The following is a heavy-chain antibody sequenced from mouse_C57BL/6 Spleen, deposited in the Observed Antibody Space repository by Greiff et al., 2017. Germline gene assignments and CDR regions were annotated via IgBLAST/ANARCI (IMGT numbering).Heavy chain of an antibody. Sequence: QVTLKVSGPGILQPSQTLSLACTFSGISLSTSGMGLSWLRKPSGKALEWLASIWNNDNYYNPSLKSRLTISKETSNYQVFLKLTSVDTADSATYYGAWRELSYGSSYAYYYAMDDWGQGTSVTVSS. CDR3: WRELSYGSSYAYYYAMDD. J-gene: IGHJ4*01. D-gene: IGHD1-1*01. CDR1: ISLSTSGMGL. CDR2: WNNDNY. V-gene: IGHV8-2*01.